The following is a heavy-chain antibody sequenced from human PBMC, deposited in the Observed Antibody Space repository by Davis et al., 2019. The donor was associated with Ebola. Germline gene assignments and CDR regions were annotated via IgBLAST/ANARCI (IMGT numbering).Heavy chain of an antibody. J-gene: IGHJ4*02. D-gene: IGHD6-13*01. CDR2: INSSGGST. CDR3: ARDSFIAAAGTPDY. Sequence: SVPVSCQASRYTFPSYYMHWLRQAPAQGLAWMGIINSSGGSTSYAQKFQGRVTMTRDTSTSTVYMELRSLRPEDTAVYYCARDSFIAAAGTPDYWGQGTLVTVSS. CDR1: RYTFPSYY. V-gene: IGHV1-46*01.